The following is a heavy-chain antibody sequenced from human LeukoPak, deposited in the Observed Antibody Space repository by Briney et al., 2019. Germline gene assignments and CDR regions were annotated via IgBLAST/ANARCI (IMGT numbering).Heavy chain of an antibody. Sequence: SETLSLTCAVYGGSFSGYYWSWIRQPPGKGLEWIGEINHSGSTNYNPSLKSRVTISVDTSKNQFSLKLSSVTAADTAVYYCARARPETPLDWGQGTLVTVSS. CDR3: ARARPETPLD. CDR1: GGSFSGYY. CDR2: INHSGST. J-gene: IGHJ4*02. V-gene: IGHV4-34*01.